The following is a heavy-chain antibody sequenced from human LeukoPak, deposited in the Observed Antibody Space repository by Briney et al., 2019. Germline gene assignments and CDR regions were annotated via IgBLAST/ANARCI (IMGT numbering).Heavy chain of an antibody. CDR1: GFAFSSYS. D-gene: IGHD3-22*01. V-gene: IGHV3-21*01. CDR2: ISSRSSSI. CDR3: ARDQDSSGYYYGGAFDI. Sequence: GGSLRLSCAASGFAFSSYSMNWVRQAPGKGLEWVSSISSRSSSIYYADSVKGRFTVSRDNAKNSLYLQMNSLRAEDTAVYYCARDQDSSGYYYGGAFDIWGQGTMVTVSS. J-gene: IGHJ3*02.